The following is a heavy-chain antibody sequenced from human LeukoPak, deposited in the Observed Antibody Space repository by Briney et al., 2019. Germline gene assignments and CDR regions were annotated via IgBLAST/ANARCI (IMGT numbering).Heavy chain of an antibody. Sequence: AATVKLSCTVSGGTISSDAISWVRQAPAQGLEWMGGIIPIFGTANYAQAFQSRVTITADDSTSTAYRVLLSLRTAAPAVYYCSRDLAPYSGSLHAFDIWGQGTMVTVSS. CDR3: SRDLAPYSGSLHAFDI. CDR1: GGTISSDA. D-gene: IGHD1-26*01. J-gene: IGHJ3*02. V-gene: IGHV1-69*01. CDR2: IIPIFGTA.